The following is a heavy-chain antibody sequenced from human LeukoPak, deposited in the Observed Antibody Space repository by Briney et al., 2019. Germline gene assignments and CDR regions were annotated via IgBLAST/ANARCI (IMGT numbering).Heavy chain of an antibody. J-gene: IGHJ6*03. CDR1: GFTFSGSA. V-gene: IGHV3-73*01. CDR2: IRSKANSYAT. Sequence: GGSLRLSCAASGFTFSGSAMHWVRQASGKGLEWVGRIRSKANSYATAYAASVKGRFTISRDDSKNTAYLQMNSLKTEDTAVYYCTRHGEDIVVVPAADGGYYYYYMGVWGKGTTVTVSS. D-gene: IGHD2-2*01. CDR3: TRHGEDIVVVPAADGGYYYYYMGV.